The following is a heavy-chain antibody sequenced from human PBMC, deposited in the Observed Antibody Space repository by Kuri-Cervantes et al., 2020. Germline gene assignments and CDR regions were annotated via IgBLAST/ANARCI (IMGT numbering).Heavy chain of an antibody. V-gene: IGHV3-43*02. J-gene: IGHJ4*02. D-gene: IGHD5-18*01. CDR3: AKDIWGYSYGNYFDY. Sequence: GGSLRLSCTASGFTFDDYAMHWVRQAPGKGLEWVSGISWNSGSTYYADSVKGRFTISRDNSKNSLYLQMNSLRTEDTALYYCAKDIWGYSYGNYFDYWGQGTLVTVSS. CDR2: ISWNSGST. CDR1: GFTFDDYA.